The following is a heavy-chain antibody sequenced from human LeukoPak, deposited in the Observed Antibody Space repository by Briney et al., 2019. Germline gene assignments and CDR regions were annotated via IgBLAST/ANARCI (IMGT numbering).Heavy chain of an antibody. CDR2: INPGDSDT. J-gene: IGHJ4*02. CDR1: GYSFTSSW. CDR3: ARLGLKRWQQLAPPL. Sequence: GESLKISCQASGYSFTSSWIGWARQMPGKGLEWMAIINPGDSDTRYSPSFQGQVTISADKSISTAYLQWSSLKASDTAMYYCARLGLKRWQQLAPPLWGQGTLVTVSS. V-gene: IGHV5-51*01. D-gene: IGHD6-13*01.